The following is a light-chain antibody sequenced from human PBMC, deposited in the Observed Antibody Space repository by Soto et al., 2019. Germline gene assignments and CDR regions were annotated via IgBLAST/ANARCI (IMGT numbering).Light chain of an antibody. CDR1: QSLVHSDGNTY. CDR3: MHGIQGPWT. J-gene: IGKJ1*01. V-gene: IGKV2-30*02. Sequence: DVVMTQSPLSLPVTLGQPASISCRSSQSLVHSDGNTYLNWFQQRPGQSPRRLIYKVSNRDSGVPERFSGSGSGTDFALKISRVEAEAVGVYYCMHGIQGPWTFGQGTKVEIK. CDR2: KVS.